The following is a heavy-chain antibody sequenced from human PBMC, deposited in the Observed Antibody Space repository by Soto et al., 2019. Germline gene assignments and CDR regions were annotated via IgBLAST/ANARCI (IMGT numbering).Heavy chain of an antibody. V-gene: IGHV1-69*01. CDR1: GGTFNNYP. CDR3: GRGGGYSGDDHYCYFDMDV. Sequence: QVQLVQSGAEVKKPASSVKVSCKASGGTFNNYPITWVRQAPGEGLEWMGGSIPIFGTANYAQNFEGRVTIRVEESTSTAYMELSSLREEDAAVYDCGRGGGYSGDDHYCYFDMDVWGQGTTVTVSS. D-gene: IGHD5-12*01. CDR2: SIPIFGTA. J-gene: IGHJ6*02.